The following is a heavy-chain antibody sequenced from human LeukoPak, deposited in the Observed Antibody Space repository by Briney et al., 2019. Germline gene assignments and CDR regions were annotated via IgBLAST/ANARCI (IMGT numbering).Heavy chain of an antibody. Sequence: SGTLSLTCGVSGGSISSTNWWTWVRQPPGEGLEWIGEVHLSGRTNYNPSLEGRVTMSVDMSENHISLKLTSVTAADTAVYYCAREGGPYRPLDYSGQGTLVTVSS. CDR3: AREGGPYRPLDY. CDR2: VHLSGRT. V-gene: IGHV4-4*02. CDR1: GGSISSTNW. J-gene: IGHJ4*02.